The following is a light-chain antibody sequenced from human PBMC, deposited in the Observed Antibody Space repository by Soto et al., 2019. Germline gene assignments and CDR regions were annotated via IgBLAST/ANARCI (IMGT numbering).Light chain of an antibody. CDR3: AARNDSLSGVV. V-gene: IGLV1-47*01. CDR1: SSNIGSNH. CDR2: RSD. Sequence: QSVLTQPPSASGTPGQRVTISCSGSSSNIGSNHVYWYQQFPGTAPKLLMYRSDQRPTGVPDRFAGSKSGTSASLAISGLRSDDEADYYCAARNDSLSGVVFVGGTKLTVL. J-gene: IGLJ2*01.